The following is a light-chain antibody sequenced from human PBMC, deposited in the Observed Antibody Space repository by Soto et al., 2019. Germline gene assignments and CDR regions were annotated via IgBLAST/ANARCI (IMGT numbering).Light chain of an antibody. CDR2: NTN. Sequence: QTVVTQEPSFSVSPGGTVTLTCGLSSDSVSASHFPSWYQQTPGQAPRTLIYNTNTRSSGVPDRFSGSILGNRAALTITGAQADDESDYYCAAWDDSLNGYWVFGGGTKLTAL. CDR3: AAWDDSLNGYWV. J-gene: IGLJ3*02. CDR1: SDSVSASHF. V-gene: IGLV8-61*01.